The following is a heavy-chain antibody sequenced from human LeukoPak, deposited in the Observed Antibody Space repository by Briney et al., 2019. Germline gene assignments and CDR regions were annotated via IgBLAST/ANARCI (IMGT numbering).Heavy chain of an antibody. D-gene: IGHD3-22*01. CDR1: GGSISSGGYY. CDR3: ARSYYYDSSGYRTLFDY. J-gene: IGHJ4*02. Sequence: SETLSLTCTVSGGSISSGGYYWSWIRQPPGKGLEWIGYIYYSGSTYYNPSLKSRVTISVDTSKNQFSLKLSSVTAADTAVYYCARSYYYDSSGYRTLFDYWGQGTLVTVSS. V-gene: IGHV4-30-4*08. CDR2: IYYSGST.